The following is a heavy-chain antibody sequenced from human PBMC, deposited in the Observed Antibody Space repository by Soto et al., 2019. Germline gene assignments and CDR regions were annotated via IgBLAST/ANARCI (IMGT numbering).Heavy chain of an antibody. CDR1: GFTFSSYA. V-gene: IGHV3-23*01. D-gene: IGHD5-12*01. J-gene: IGHJ4*02. Sequence: EVQLLESGGGLAQPGGSLRLSCAASGFTFSSYAMSWVRQAPGKGLEWVSAISGSGGSTYYADSVKGRFTISRDNSKNTLYLQMNSLRAEDTAVYYCAKDPRYGLSGYRDYWGQGTLVTVSS. CDR3: AKDPRYGLSGYRDY. CDR2: ISGSGGST.